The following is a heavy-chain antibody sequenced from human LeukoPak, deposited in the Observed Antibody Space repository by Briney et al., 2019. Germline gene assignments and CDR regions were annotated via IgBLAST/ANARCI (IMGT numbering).Heavy chain of an antibody. CDR3: ATLTAYCSSISCLDY. Sequence: GGSLRLSCAASGFTFSTYWMHWVRQAPGEGLVWVSRINSDGSITNYADSVKGRFTISRDNSKNTLYLQMNSLRAEDTAVYYCATLTAYCSSISCLDYWGQGTLVTVSS. CDR1: GFTFSTYW. V-gene: IGHV3-74*01. D-gene: IGHD2-2*01. CDR2: INSDGSIT. J-gene: IGHJ4*02.